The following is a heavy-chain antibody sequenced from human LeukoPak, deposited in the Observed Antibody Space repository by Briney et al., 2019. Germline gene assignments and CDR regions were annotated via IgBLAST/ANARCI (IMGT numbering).Heavy chain of an antibody. CDR2: IIPILDIA. V-gene: IGHV1-69*04. Sequence: ASVKVSCKASGGTFSSYAISWVRQAPGQGLEWMGRIIPILDIANYAQKLQGRVTITADKPTSTAYMELSSLRTEDTAVYYCAKDYPYSSDLTAIDYWGQGTLVTVSS. CDR3: AKDYPYSSDLTAIDY. D-gene: IGHD6-25*01. CDR1: GGTFSSYA. J-gene: IGHJ4*02.